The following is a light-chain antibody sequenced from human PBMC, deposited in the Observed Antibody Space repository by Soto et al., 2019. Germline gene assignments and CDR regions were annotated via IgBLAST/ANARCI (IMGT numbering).Light chain of an antibody. Sequence: QSVLTQTPSASGTPGQEVTISCSGGSSNIGGYTVNWYQQVPGTAPRLLIYNNNQRPSGVPDRFSGFKSGTSASLAISGPQPEDEAHYYCAAWDDSLNGYVFGTGTKVTVL. CDR2: NNN. J-gene: IGLJ1*01. CDR3: AAWDDSLNGYV. V-gene: IGLV1-44*01. CDR1: SSNIGGYT.